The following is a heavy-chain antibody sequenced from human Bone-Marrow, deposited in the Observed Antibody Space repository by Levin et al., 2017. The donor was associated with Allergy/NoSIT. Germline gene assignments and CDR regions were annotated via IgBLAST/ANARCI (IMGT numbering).Heavy chain of an antibody. D-gene: IGHD2-2*01. Sequence: SETLSLTCTVSGASISSFYWSWIRQPPGKGLEWIGYIYYSGSTNYSPSPKTRVSMSADMSRNQVYLTMSPVTAADTAVYYCARQAVPAAMNGFDSWGQGTLVTVSS. CDR1: GASISSFY. V-gene: IGHV4-59*08. J-gene: IGHJ5*01. CDR3: ARQAVPAAMNGFDS. CDR2: IYYSGST.